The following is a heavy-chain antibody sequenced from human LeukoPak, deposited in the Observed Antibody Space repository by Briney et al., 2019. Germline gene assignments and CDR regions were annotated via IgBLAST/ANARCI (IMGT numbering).Heavy chain of an antibody. D-gene: IGHD3-10*01. J-gene: IGHJ6*03. CDR2: INWNGGST. CDR3: ARGIGLGAYYYYYLDV. Sequence: GGSLSLSFATSGFTFHDYGMSWVRQAPGKGLEWVSGINWNGGSTGYADSVKGRFTISRDNAKNSLYLQMNSLRAEDTALYHCARGIGLGAYYYYYLDVWGKGTTVTVSS. CDR1: GFTFHDYG. V-gene: IGHV3-20*02.